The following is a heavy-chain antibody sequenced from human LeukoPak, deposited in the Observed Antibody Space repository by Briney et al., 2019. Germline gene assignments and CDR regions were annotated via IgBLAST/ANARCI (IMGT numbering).Heavy chain of an antibody. Sequence: SETLSLTCTVSGGSVSSGSYYWSWIRQPPGKGLEWIGYIYYSGSTNYNPSLKSRVTISVDTSKNQFSLKLSSVTAADTAVYYWGRGSSDFWGVNYGFDYGGKGTWVTVS. CDR2: IYYSGST. J-gene: IGHJ4*02. CDR1: GGSVSSGSYY. V-gene: IGHV4-61*01. CDR3: GRGSSDFWGVNYGFDY. D-gene: IGHD3-3*01.